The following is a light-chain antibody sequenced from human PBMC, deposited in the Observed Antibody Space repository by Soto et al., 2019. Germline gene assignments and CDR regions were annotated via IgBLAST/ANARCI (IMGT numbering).Light chain of an antibody. CDR2: GAS. CDR3: QQDNNWPPWT. CDR1: QSVSSN. V-gene: IGKV3D-15*01. Sequence: EIVMTQSPATLSVSPGERATLSCRASQSVSSNLAWYQQKPGQAPRLLIYGASTRATGIPARFSVSGSGTEFTLSNSGLQSVDFAVYYCQQDNNWPPWTVGQGTKVEIK. J-gene: IGKJ1*01.